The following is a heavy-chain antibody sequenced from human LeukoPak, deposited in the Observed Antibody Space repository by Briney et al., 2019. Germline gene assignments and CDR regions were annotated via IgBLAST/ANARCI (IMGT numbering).Heavy chain of an antibody. CDR1: GGSISSYY. V-gene: IGHV4-59*01. J-gene: IGHJ4*02. CDR2: IYYSGST. Sequence: SETLSLTCTVSGGSISSYYWSWIRQPPGKGLEWIGYIYYSGSTNYNPSLKSRVTISVDTSKNQFSLKLSSVTAADTAVYYCARDSSYYDILTGPVRYFDYWGQGTLVTVS. CDR3: ARDSSYYDILTGPVRYFDY. D-gene: IGHD3-9*01.